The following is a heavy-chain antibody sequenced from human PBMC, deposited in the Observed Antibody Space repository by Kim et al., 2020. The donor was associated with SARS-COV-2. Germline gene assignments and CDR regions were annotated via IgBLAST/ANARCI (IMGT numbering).Heavy chain of an antibody. Sequence: SETLSLTCTVSGGSISSYYWSWIRQPPGKGLEWIGYIYYSGSTNYNPSLKSRVTISVDTSKNQFSLKLSSVTAADTAVYYCARERAAVDPGGNWFDPWGQGTLVTVSS. J-gene: IGHJ5*02. V-gene: IGHV4-59*01. CDR3: ARERAAVDPGGNWFDP. D-gene: IGHD2-8*02. CDR2: IYYSGST. CDR1: GGSISSYY.